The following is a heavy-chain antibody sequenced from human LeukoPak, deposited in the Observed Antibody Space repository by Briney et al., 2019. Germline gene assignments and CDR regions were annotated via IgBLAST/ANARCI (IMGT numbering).Heavy chain of an antibody. D-gene: IGHD4-23*01. Sequence: GGSLRLSCAASGIIFSSYAMSWVRQAPGKGLEWVSAISGSGGSTYYADSVKGRFTISRDNSKNTLYLQMNSLRAEDTAVYYCAKDTPDYGGNAAEYFQHWGQGTLVTVSS. J-gene: IGHJ1*01. CDR3: AKDTPDYGGNAAEYFQH. CDR1: GIIFSSYA. CDR2: ISGSGGST. V-gene: IGHV3-23*01.